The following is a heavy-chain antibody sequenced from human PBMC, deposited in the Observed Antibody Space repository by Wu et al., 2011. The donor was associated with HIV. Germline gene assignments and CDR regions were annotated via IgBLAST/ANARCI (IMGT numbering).Heavy chain of an antibody. CDR3: ARDHIVVVPAAPKPYYYYYMDV. CDR1: GYTFTNXG. V-gene: IGHV1-18*01. J-gene: IGHJ6*03. CDR2: ISAYNGDT. Sequence: QVQLVQLEREVKKPGASVKVSCKASGYTFTNXGINWVRQAPGQGLEWMGRISAYNGDTNYAQKFQGRVTMTTDTSTSTAYMELRSLRSDDTAFYYCARDHIVVVPAAPKPYYYYYMDVWGKGTTVTVSS. D-gene: IGHD2-2*01.